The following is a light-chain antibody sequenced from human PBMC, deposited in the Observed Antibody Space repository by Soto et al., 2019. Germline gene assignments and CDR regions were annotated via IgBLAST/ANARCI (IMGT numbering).Light chain of an antibody. CDR2: VAS. J-gene: IGKJ1*01. CDR3: LQHNSYAWT. Sequence: DIQMTQSPSSLSASVGDRVTITCRASQGIASDLGWYQQKPGKAPKRLIYVASNLQSGVPSRFSGSGSGTEFALTISSLQPEDVATYYCLQHNSYAWTFGQGTKVEIK. V-gene: IGKV1-17*01. CDR1: QGIASD.